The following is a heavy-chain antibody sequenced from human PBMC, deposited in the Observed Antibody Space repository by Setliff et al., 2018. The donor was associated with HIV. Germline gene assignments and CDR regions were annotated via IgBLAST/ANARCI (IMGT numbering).Heavy chain of an antibody. CDR1: GFTFSSYA. CDR3: ARDLESFWSGYYSN. CDR2: ISYDGRNK. Sequence: PGGSLRLSCAGSGFTFSSYAMHWVRQAPGKGLEWVAVISYDGRNKYYADSVKGRFTISRDNSKNTLYMQMNSLRAEDTAVYYCARDLESFWSGYYSNWGQGSPVTVS. J-gene: IGHJ4*02. D-gene: IGHD3-3*01. V-gene: IGHV3-30*04.